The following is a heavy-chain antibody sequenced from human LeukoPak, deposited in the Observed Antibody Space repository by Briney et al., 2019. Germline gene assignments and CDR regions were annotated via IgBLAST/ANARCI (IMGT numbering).Heavy chain of an antibody. Sequence: ASVKVSCKVSGYTFTSYGISWVRQAPGQGLEWMGWISAYNGNTNYAQKLQGRVTMTTDTSTSTAYMELRSLRSDDTAVYYCARDIWSGIAVAGTTFDYWGQGTLVTVSS. CDR3: ARDIWSGIAVAGTTFDY. D-gene: IGHD6-19*01. CDR2: ISAYNGNT. J-gene: IGHJ4*02. CDR1: GYTFTSYG. V-gene: IGHV1-18*04.